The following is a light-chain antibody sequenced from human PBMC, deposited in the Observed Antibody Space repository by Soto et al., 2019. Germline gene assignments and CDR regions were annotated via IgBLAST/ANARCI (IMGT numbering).Light chain of an antibody. CDR1: QSFISY. V-gene: IGKV3-11*01. CDR2: DAS. CDR3: RQRSYWLT. J-gene: IGKJ4*01. Sequence: EVVLTQSPATLSLSPGEGATLSCRASQSFISYLAWYQQKPGQAPRLLIYDASNRATGIPARFSGSGSGTDFTLTISSLEPEDFAVYYCRQRSYWLTFGGGTKVDI.